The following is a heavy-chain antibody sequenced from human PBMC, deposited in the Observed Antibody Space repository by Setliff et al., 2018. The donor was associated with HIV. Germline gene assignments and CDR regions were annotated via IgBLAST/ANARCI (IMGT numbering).Heavy chain of an antibody. V-gene: IGHV1-69*10. CDR2: IIIG. CDR3: ATEKYFESGGYYVA. J-gene: IGHJ5*02. Sequence: ASVKVSCKASGYTFTSYSVTWVRQAPGQGLEWMGGIIIGNYAQKFQGRVTITADESTSTAYMELSSLRSEDTAVYYCATEKYFESGGYYVAWGQGTLVTVSS. D-gene: IGHD3-22*01. CDR1: GYTFTSYS.